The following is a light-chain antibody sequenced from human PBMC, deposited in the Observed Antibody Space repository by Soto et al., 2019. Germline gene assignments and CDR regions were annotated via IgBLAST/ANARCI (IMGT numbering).Light chain of an antibody. CDR3: SSYTNVNTSACV. CDR1: SGDIGSYNR. CDR2: EVT. V-gene: IGLV2-14*01. Sequence: QSALTQPPSVSGSPGQSITISCTGTSGDIGSYNRVSWYQQHPGKAPKLIIYEVTDRPSGVSNRFSGSKSGNTASLTISGLQAEDEAEYYCSSYTNVNTSACVFGTGTKVTVL. J-gene: IGLJ1*01.